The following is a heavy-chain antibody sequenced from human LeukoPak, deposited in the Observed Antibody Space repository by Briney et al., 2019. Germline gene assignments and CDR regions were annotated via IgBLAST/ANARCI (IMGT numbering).Heavy chain of an antibody. D-gene: IGHD3-22*01. CDR3: ARAGDRSSYADY. CDR2: INHSGSS. Sequence: SETLSLTCAVYGGSFRGCYWSRIRQPPGKGLEWIGEINHSGSSNYNPSLKSRVTISVDTSKNQFSLKLSSVTAADTAVYYCARAGDRSSYADYWSQGILVTVSS. CDR1: GGSFRGCY. V-gene: IGHV4-34*01. J-gene: IGHJ4*02.